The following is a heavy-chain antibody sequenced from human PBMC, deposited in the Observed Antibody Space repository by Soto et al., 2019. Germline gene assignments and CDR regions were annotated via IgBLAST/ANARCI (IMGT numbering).Heavy chain of an antibody. CDR2: ISYDGSNK. V-gene: IGHV3-30*18. Sequence: QVQLVESGGGVVQPGRSLRLSCAASGFTFSSYGMHWVRQAPGKGLEWVAVISYDGSNKYYAGSVKGRFTISRDNSTNTLYLEMNSLRAEHNAVYYCSKVESRLVATPDYYYYGMDVWGQGTTVTVSS. J-gene: IGHJ6*02. CDR1: GFTFSSYG. D-gene: IGHD5-12*01. CDR3: SKVESRLVATPDYYYYGMDV.